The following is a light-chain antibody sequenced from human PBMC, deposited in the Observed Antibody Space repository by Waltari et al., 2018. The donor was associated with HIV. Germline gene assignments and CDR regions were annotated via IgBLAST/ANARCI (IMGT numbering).Light chain of an antibody. J-gene: IGLJ2*01. CDR1: ALPTQY. CDR2: KDT. Sequence: SSELTQPPSVSVSPGQTVRIPCPGDALPTQYPSWYQQKPGQPPVLVMYKDTQRSSGTPERFSGSSSGTTVTLTITAVRAEDEAYYYCQSGDNKLTSVFFGGGTRLTVL. V-gene: IGLV3-25*03. CDR3: QSGDNKLTSVF.